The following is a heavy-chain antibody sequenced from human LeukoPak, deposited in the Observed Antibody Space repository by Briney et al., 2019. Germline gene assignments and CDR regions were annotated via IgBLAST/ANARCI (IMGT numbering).Heavy chain of an antibody. V-gene: IGHV3-66*01. J-gene: IGHJ4*02. D-gene: IGHD1-26*01. Sequence: PGGSLRLSCAASGFTVSSNYMSWVRQAPGKGLEWVSVIYSGGSTYYADSVKGRFTISRDNSKNTLYLQMNSLRAEDTAVYYCAKVTVGHYFDYWGQGTLVTVSS. CDR3: AKVTVGHYFDY. CDR2: IYSGGST. CDR1: GFTVSSNY.